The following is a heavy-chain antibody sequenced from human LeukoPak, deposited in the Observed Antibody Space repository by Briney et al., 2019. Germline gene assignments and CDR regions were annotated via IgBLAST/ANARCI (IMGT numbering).Heavy chain of an antibody. Sequence: PSETLSLTCTVSGYSISSGYYWGWIRQPPGKGLEWIGSIYHSGSTYYNPSLKSRVTISVDTSKNQFSLKLSSVTAADTAVYYCARQGGATFDYWGQGTLVTVSS. CDR1: GYSISSGYY. V-gene: IGHV4-38-2*02. D-gene: IGHD1-26*01. CDR2: IYHSGST. CDR3: ARQGGATFDY. J-gene: IGHJ4*02.